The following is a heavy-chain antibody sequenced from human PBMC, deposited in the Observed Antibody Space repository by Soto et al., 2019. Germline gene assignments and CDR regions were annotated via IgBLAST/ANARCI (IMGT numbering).Heavy chain of an antibody. D-gene: IGHD6-19*01. Sequence: EVQLLESGGGLVQPGGSLRLSCAASRFTFGTYTMSWVRQAPGKGMECVSAISGTGGSSSYTDSVKGRFTISRDNSKNTLSLQMDSLRAEDTARYYCAKRAVAGRNWYFDLWGRGTLVTVSS. CDR1: RFTFGTYT. CDR2: ISGTGGSS. J-gene: IGHJ2*01. V-gene: IGHV3-23*01. CDR3: AKRAVAGRNWYFDL.